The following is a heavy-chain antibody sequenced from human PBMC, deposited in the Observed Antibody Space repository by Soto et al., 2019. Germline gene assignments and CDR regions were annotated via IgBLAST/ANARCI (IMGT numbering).Heavy chain of an antibody. Sequence: GGSLRLSCAASGFTFSNAWMSWVHQAPGKGLEWVGRIKSKTDGGTTDYAAPVKGRFTISRDDSKNTLYLQMNSLKTEDTAVYYCTTSGRYYDFWSGYQLEYWGQGTLVTVSS. CDR2: IKSKTDGGTT. CDR3: TTSGRYYDFWSGYQLEY. CDR1: GFTFSNAW. J-gene: IGHJ4*02. D-gene: IGHD3-3*01. V-gene: IGHV3-15*01.